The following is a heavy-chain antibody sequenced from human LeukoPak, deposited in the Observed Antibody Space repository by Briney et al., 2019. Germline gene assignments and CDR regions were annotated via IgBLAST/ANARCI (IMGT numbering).Heavy chain of an antibody. CDR1: GASISNTYY. V-gene: IGHV4-59*08. CDR3: ATNSTGSAFDY. J-gene: IGHJ4*02. CDR2: LYNIGSI. D-gene: IGHD2/OR15-2a*01. Sequence: SETLSLTCTVSGASISNTYYWSWIRQLPGKGLEWIGNLYNIGSITYKPSLKSRVTMSIDMSKNQFSLRLTSVTAADAAVYFCATNSTGSAFDYWGQGILVTISS.